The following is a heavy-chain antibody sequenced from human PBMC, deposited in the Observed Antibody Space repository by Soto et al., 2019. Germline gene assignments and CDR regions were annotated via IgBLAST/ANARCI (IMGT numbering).Heavy chain of an antibody. V-gene: IGHV1-3*01. CDR2: VNPDIGDT. Sequence: QVHLVQSGAEVKKPGASVMISCKTSGYPFTTSGLHWLRQAPGQSLEWMGWVNPDIGDTKYSHKFQDKVTITADMSTQTTYLEITSLNSDDTAVFFCAGDRGAVGFFDSWGQGTLVTVSS. CDR3: AGDRGAVGFFDS. D-gene: IGHD6-25*01. CDR1: GYPFTTSG. J-gene: IGHJ4*02.